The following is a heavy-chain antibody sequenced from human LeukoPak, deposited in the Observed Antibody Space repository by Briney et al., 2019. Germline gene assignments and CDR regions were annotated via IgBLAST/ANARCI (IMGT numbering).Heavy chain of an antibody. CDR3: ARVGSGSYYQFDP. D-gene: IGHD3-10*01. J-gene: IGHJ5*02. CDR1: GGSISSYY. CDR2: VYSSGST. Sequence: KPSETLSLTCTVSGGSISSYYWSWIRQPAGKGLEWIGRVYSSGSTNYNPSLKSRVTMSVDMSKNQLSLKLSSVTAADTAVYYCARVGSGSYYQFDPWGQGTLVTVSS. V-gene: IGHV4-4*07.